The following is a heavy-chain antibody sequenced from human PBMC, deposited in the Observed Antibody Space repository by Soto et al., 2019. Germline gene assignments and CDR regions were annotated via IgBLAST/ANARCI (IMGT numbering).Heavy chain of an antibody. CDR3: AKGPQDIVATIIVGGY. V-gene: IGHV3-23*01. Sequence: GGSLRLSCAASGFTFSSYAMSWVRQAPGKGLEWVSAISGSGGSTYYADSVKGRFTISRDNSKNTLYLQMNSLRAEDTAVYYCAKGPQDIVATIIVGGYWGQGTLVTVSS. CDR1: GFTFSSYA. J-gene: IGHJ4*02. D-gene: IGHD5-12*01. CDR2: ISGSGGST.